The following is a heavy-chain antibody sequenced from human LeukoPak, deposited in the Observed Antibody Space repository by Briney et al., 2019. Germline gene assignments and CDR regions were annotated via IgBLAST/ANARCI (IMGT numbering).Heavy chain of an antibody. Sequence: PGGSLRLSCAASGFTFSNYNMNWVRQAPGKGLEWVSSISRSSIYKYYADSMKGRFTISRDNAKNTLYLQMNSLRAEDTAVYYCAAAAGHDYWGQGTLVTVSS. CDR1: GFTFSNYN. CDR3: AAAAGHDY. D-gene: IGHD6-13*01. V-gene: IGHV3-21*01. J-gene: IGHJ4*02. CDR2: ISRSSIYK.